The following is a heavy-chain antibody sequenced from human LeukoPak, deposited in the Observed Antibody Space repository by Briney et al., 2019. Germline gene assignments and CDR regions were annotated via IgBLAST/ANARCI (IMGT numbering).Heavy chain of an antibody. CDR2: IKQDGSEK. D-gene: IGHD2-2*02. Sequence: GGSLRLSCAASGFTFSSYWMSWVRQAPGKGLEWVANIKQDGSEKYYVDSVKGRFTISRDNSKNTLFLQMDSLRPEDTAVYYCARYHCTSSSCYRAYDYWGQGSLVTVSS. V-gene: IGHV3-7*03. CDR3: ARYHCTSSSCYRAYDY. CDR1: GFTFSSYW. J-gene: IGHJ4*02.